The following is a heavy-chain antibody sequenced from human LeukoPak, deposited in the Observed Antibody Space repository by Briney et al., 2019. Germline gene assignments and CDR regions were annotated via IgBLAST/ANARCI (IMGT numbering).Heavy chain of an antibody. J-gene: IGHJ4*02. CDR2: ISGSGGST. CDR1: GFTFSAYA. V-gene: IGHV3-23*01. Sequence: GGSLRLSCAASGFTFSAYAMNWVRQAPGKGLEWVSVISGSGGSTYYADSVKGRFTISRDNSKNTLYLQMNSLRAEDTAVYYCAKDHSSSWCDWGQGTLVTVSS. CDR3: AKDHSSSWCD. D-gene: IGHD6-13*01.